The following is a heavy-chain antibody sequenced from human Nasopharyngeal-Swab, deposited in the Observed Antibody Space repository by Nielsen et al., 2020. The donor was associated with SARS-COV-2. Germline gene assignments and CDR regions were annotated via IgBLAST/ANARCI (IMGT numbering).Heavy chain of an antibody. CDR3: ATDRRWNYCYGMEV. D-gene: IGHD2-15*01. CDR1: GDTLTELS. V-gene: IGHV1-24*01. Sequence: ASVKVSCKVSGDTLTELSMHWVRQAPGKGLEWMGGFDPRDGQTVYAQKFQGRVTMTEDTSTDTAYMELSGLTSDDTAVYYCATDRRWNYCYGMEVWGQGTTVTVSS. J-gene: IGHJ6*02. CDR2: FDPRDGQT.